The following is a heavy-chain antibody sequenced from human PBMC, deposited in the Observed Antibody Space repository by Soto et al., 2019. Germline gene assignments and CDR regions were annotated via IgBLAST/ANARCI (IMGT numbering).Heavy chain of an antibody. D-gene: IGHD6-13*01. V-gene: IGHV3-66*01. Sequence: GGSLRLSCAASGFTVSSNYMSWVRQAPGKGLEWVSVIYSGGSTYYADSVKGRFTISRDNSKNTLYLQMNSLRAEDTAVYYCAREVLLGVSNWFDPWGQGTLVTVSS. CDR3: AREVLLGVSNWFDP. CDR2: IYSGGST. J-gene: IGHJ5*02. CDR1: GFTVSSNY.